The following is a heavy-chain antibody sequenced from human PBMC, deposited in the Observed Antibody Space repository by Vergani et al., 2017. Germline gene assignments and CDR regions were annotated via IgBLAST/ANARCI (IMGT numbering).Heavy chain of an antibody. V-gene: IGHV3-9*02. Sequence: EVQLEESGGGLVLPGRSLRLSCVASGFTSAGYAMHWVRQAPGKGLEWVSGISWNSNSIGYADSVKGRFNISRDNAKNSLYLQMNSLRAEDTALYYCAKDLGTSSGGGWFDPWCQGTLVTVSS. CDR2: ISWNSNSI. D-gene: IGHD6-6*01. CDR3: AKDLGTSSGGGWFDP. J-gene: IGHJ5*02. CDR1: GFTSAGYA.